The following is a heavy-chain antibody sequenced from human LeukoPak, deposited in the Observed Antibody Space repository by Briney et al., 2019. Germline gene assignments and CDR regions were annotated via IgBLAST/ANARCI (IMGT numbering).Heavy chain of an antibody. CDR1: GGSFSGYY. CDR3: ARHLLQFRSGQNWFDP. V-gene: IGHV4-34*01. CDR2: INHSGST. J-gene: IGHJ5*02. Sequence: SETLSLTCAVYGGSFSGYYWSWIRQPPGKGLEWIGEINHSGSTNYNPSLKSRVTISVDTSKNQFSLKLSSVTAADTAVYYCARHLLQFRSGQNWFDPWGQGTLVTVSS. D-gene: IGHD4-11*01.